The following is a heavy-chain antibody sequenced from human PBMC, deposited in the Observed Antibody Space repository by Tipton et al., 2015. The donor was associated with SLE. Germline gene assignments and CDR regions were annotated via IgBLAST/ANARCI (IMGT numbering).Heavy chain of an antibody. CDR1: GFTFDDYA. Sequence: SLRLSCAASGFTFDDYAMHWVRQAPGKGLEWVSGISSSSSYIYYADSVKGRFTISRDNAKNSLYLQMNSLRAEDTAVYYCARDGGEGYFDYWGQGTLVTVSS. D-gene: IGHD3-10*01. V-gene: IGHV3-21*01. CDR2: ISSSSSYI. CDR3: ARDGGEGYFDY. J-gene: IGHJ4*02.